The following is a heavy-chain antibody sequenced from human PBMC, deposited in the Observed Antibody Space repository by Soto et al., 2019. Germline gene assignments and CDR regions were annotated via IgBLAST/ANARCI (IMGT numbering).Heavy chain of an antibody. D-gene: IGHD3-16*01. CDR2: IYYSGST. Sequence: QVQLQESGPGLVKPSETLSLTCTVSGGSISSYYWSWIRQPPGKGLEWIGYIYYSGSTNYNPSLKTRVTISVDTSKNQFALKLSSVTAADTAVYYCALGDHLDDDAFDIWGQGTMVTVSS. CDR3: ALGDHLDDDAFDI. J-gene: IGHJ3*02. CDR1: GGSISSYY. V-gene: IGHV4-59*01.